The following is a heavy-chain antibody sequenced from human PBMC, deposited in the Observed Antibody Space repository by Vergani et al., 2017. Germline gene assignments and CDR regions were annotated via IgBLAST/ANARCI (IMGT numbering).Heavy chain of an antibody. CDR2: ISGSGGST. Sequence: EVQLVESGGGLVQPGGSLRLSCAASGFTVSSNYMSWVRQAPGKGLEWVSAISGSGGSTYYADSVKGRFTISRDNSKNTLYLQMNSLRAEDTAVYYCAKDPSFYGDSLEVYWGQGTLVTVSS. D-gene: IGHD4-17*01. CDR1: GFTVSSNY. CDR3: AKDPSFYGDSLEVY. J-gene: IGHJ4*02. V-gene: IGHV3-23*04.